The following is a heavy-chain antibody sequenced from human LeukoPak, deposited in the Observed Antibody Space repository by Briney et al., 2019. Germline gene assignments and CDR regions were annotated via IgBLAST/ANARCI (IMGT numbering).Heavy chain of an antibody. CDR1: GFTFSSYA. J-gene: IGHJ6*02. CDR3: AKVPGGVLYYYYGMDV. Sequence: GGSLRLSCAASGFTFSSYAMSWVRQAPGKGLEWVSAISGSGGRTFYAASVKGRFTISIDNSKNTLYLQMNSLRAEDTAVYYCAKVPGGVLYYYYGMDVWGQGTTVTVSS. V-gene: IGHV3-23*01. D-gene: IGHD3-16*01. CDR2: ISGSGGRT.